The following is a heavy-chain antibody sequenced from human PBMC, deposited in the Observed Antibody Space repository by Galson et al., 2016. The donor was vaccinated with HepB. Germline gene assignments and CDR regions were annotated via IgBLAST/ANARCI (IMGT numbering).Heavy chain of an antibody. CDR3: ARKHEYCPPVGCSVDY. V-gene: IGHV3-30*03. D-gene: IGHD2/OR15-2a*01. J-gene: IGHJ4*02. CDR2: DTMDGRRK. CDR1: GFTFNNYG. Sequence: SLRLSCAASGFTFNNYGMHWVRQAPGKGLEWVAADTMDGRRKFYADSVKGRFTISRDNSNSMLFLQMRSLRVDDTAVYYCARKHEYCPPVGCSVDYWGQGTLVSVSS.